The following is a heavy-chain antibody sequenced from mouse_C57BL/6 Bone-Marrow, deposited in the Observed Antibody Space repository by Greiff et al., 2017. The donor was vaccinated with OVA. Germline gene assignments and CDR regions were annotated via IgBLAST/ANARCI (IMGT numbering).Heavy chain of an antibody. CDR2: IYPGDGDT. V-gene: IGHV1-80*01. D-gene: IGHD2-2*01. CDR1: GYAFSSYW. Sequence: QVQLQQSGAELVKPGASVKISCKASGYAFSSYWMNWVKQRPGKGLEWIGQIYPGDGDTNYNGKFKGKATLTADKSSSTAYMQLSSLTSEDSAVYVCAREDLGYVFSHWYFDVWGTGTTVTVSS. CDR3: AREDLGYVFSHWYFDV. J-gene: IGHJ1*03.